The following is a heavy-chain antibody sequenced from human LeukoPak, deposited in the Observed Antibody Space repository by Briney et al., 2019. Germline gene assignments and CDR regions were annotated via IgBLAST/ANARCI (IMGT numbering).Heavy chain of an antibody. V-gene: IGHV3-30*18. D-gene: IGHD6-19*01. CDR3: AKNDQQWLVLFDY. Sequence: GGSLRLSCAASGFTFSSSDLHWVRQAPGKGLEWVAVISYGGSNRYYADSVKGRFTISRDNSKNTLYLQMNSLRAEDTAVYYCAKNDQQWLVLFDYWGQGTLVTVSS. CDR2: ISYGGSNR. J-gene: IGHJ4*02. CDR1: GFTFSSSD.